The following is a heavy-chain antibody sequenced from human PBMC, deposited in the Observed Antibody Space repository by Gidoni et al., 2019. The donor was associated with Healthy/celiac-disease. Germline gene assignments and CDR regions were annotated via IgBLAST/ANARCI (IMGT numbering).Heavy chain of an antibody. D-gene: IGHD4-17*01. Sequence: QVTLKESGPVLVKPTEPLTLTFTVSGFSLSNARMGVSWIRQPPGKALEWLAHIFSNDEKSYSTSLKSRLTISKDTSKSQVVLTMTNMDPVDTATYYCARISWLRWYRTWYFDYWGQGTLVTVSS. CDR1: GFSLSNARMG. CDR3: ARISWLRWYRTWYFDY. V-gene: IGHV2-26*01. CDR2: IFSNDEK. J-gene: IGHJ4*02.